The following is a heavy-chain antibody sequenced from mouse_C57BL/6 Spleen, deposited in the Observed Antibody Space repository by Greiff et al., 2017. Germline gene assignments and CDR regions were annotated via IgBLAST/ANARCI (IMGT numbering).Heavy chain of an antibody. V-gene: IGHV14-4*01. CDR1: GFNIKDDY. Sequence: EVQGVESGAELVRPGASVKLSCTASGFNIKDDYMPWVKQRPEQGLEWIGWIDPENGDTEYASKFQGKATITADTSSNTAYLQLRSLTSEDTAVYYCTYYYCGRSLWDFDVWGTGTTVTVSS. D-gene: IGHD1-1*01. J-gene: IGHJ1*03. CDR3: TYYYCGRSLWDFDV. CDR2: IDPENGDT.